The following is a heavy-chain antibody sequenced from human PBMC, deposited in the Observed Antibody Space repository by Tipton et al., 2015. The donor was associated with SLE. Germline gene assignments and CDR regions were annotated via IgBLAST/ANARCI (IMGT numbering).Heavy chain of an antibody. CDR3: AREVGYYDFWSGYLNWFDP. CDR2: INHSG. D-gene: IGHD3-3*01. CDR1: GGSFSGYY. V-gene: IGHV4-34*01. J-gene: IGHJ5*02. Sequence: LRLSCAVYGGSFSGYYWSWIRQPPGKGLEWIGEINHSGSTISVDTSKNQFSLKLSSVTAADTAVYYCAREVGYYDFWSGYLNWFDPWGQGTLVTVSS.